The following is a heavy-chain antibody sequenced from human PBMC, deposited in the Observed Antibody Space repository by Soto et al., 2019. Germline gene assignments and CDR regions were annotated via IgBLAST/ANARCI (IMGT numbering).Heavy chain of an antibody. D-gene: IGHD1-26*01. Sequence: QVQLVESGGGVVQPGRSLRLSCAASGFTFRTYVMHWVRQAPGKGLEWVAVIWSDGSNKYYADSVKGRFTISRDNSKNTLYLQMNSLRAEDTAVYYCARSGRWYLGDDFWGQGTLVTVSS. J-gene: IGHJ4*02. CDR2: IWSDGSNK. CDR1: GFTFRTYV. CDR3: ARSGRWYLGDDF. V-gene: IGHV3-33*01.